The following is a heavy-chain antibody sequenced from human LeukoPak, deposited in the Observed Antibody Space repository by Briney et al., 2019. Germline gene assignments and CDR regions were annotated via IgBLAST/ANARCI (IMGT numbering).Heavy chain of an antibody. CDR3: ARGMSRLLWFGEYYFDY. D-gene: IGHD3-10*01. Sequence: SETLSLTCAVYGGSFSGYYWSWIRQPPGKGLEWIGEINHSGSTNYNPSLESRVTISVDTSKNQFSLKLSSVTAADTAVYYCARGMSRLLWFGEYYFDYWGQGTLVTVSS. CDR2: INHSGST. CDR1: GGSFSGYY. V-gene: IGHV4-34*01. J-gene: IGHJ4*02.